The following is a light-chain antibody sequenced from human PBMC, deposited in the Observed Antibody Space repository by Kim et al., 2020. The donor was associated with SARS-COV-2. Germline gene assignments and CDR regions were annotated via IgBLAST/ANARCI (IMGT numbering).Light chain of an antibody. CDR2: DVG. V-gene: IGLV2-14*03. Sequence: QSVLTQPASVSGSPGQSITISCTGTSSNVGGYNYVSWYQQHPGKAPKLMIYDVGTRPSGVSDRFSGSKSGNTASLTISGLQTEDEADYYCSSYTTTTTWVFGGGTQLTVL. CDR3: SSYTTTTTWV. CDR1: SSNVGGYNY. J-gene: IGLJ3*02.